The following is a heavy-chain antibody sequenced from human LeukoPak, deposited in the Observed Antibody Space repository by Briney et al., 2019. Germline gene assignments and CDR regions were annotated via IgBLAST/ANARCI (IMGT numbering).Heavy chain of an antibody. CDR2: INHSGST. J-gene: IGHJ6*04. D-gene: IGHD4-17*01. Sequence: PSETLSLTCAVYGGSFSGYYRSWIRQPPGKGLEWIGEINHSGSTNYTPSLKSRVTISLDTSKNQFSLKLSSVTAADTAVYYCARVWVTTPIMDVWGKGTTVTVSS. V-gene: IGHV4-34*01. CDR3: ARVWVTTPIMDV. CDR1: GGSFSGYY.